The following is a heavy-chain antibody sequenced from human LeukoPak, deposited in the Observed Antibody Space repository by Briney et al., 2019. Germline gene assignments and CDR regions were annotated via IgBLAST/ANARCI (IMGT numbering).Heavy chain of an antibody. Sequence: SETLSLTCTVSGGSISSYYWSWIRQPPGKGLERIGYIYYSGSTNYNPSLKSRVTISVDTSKNQFSLKLSSVTAADTAVYYCARLSTNHNRIAAAGNDYWGQGTLVTVSS. J-gene: IGHJ4*02. V-gene: IGHV4-59*01. CDR3: ARLSTNHNRIAAAGNDY. CDR2: IYYSGST. D-gene: IGHD6-13*01. CDR1: GGSISSYY.